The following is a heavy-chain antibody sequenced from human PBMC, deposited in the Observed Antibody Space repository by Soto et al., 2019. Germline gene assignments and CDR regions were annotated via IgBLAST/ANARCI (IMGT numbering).Heavy chain of an antibody. Sequence: SETLSLTCTVSGDSISASYWTWIRHPPGKGLEWIGYIYYSGSTNYNPSLKSRVTISVDTSKNQFSLKLSSVTAADTAVYYCARLAAVAEGGWFDPWGQGTLVTVSS. J-gene: IGHJ5*02. V-gene: IGHV4-59*01. D-gene: IGHD6-19*01. CDR2: IYYSGST. CDR3: ARLAAVAEGGWFDP. CDR1: GDSISASY.